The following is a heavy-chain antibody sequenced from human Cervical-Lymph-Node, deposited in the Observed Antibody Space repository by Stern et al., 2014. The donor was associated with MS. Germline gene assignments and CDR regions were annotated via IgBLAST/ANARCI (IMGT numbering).Heavy chain of an antibody. CDR3: ARLSKGYYYGFDV. CDR2: IYYSGNT. J-gene: IGHJ6*02. Sequence: VQLVESGPGLVKPSETLSLTCNVSGGSISSDYWSWIRQPPGKGLEWIGYIYYSGNTDYNPSLKSRVAISIDTSKNQFSLNLTSMTAADTAVYYCARLSKGYYYGFDVWGQGTTVAVS. V-gene: IGHV4-59*01. CDR1: GGSISSDY.